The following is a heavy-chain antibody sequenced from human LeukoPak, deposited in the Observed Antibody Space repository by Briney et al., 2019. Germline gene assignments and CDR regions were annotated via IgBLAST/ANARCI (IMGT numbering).Heavy chain of an antibody. Sequence: KPSETLSLTCTVSGASINSDTYYWGWIRQPPGKGLEWIGTHSHSGSTNYNPSLKSRVTISVDTSKNQFSLKLSSVTAADTAVYYCARETNNWNSHQFDYWGQGTLVTVSS. CDR2: HSHSGST. J-gene: IGHJ4*02. D-gene: IGHD1-7*01. V-gene: IGHV4-39*07. CDR3: ARETNNWNSHQFDY. CDR1: GASINSDTYY.